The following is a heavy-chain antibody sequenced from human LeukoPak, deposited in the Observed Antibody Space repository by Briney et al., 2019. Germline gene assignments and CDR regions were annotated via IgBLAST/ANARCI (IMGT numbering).Heavy chain of an antibody. J-gene: IGHJ6*04. V-gene: IGHV3-23*01. D-gene: IGHD3-16*01. CDR2: ISGSGGST. CDR3: AKGGMPAQLDV. Sequence: GGSLRLSCAASGFTFSDAWMSWVRKAPGKGLEWVSAISGSGGSTYYADSVKGRFIISRDNSKNTLYLQMNSLRAEDTAVYYCAKGGMPAQLDVWGKGTTVTVSS. CDR1: GFTFSDAW.